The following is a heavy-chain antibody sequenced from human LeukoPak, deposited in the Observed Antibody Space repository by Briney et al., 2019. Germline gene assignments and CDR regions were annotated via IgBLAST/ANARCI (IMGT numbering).Heavy chain of an antibody. D-gene: IGHD3-22*01. CDR2: IYYSGST. CDR1: GGSISSGDYY. J-gene: IGHJ4*02. CDR3: ARVGSPTNYYDSSGYYQYFDY. Sequence: SQTLSLTCTVSGGSISSGDYYWSWIRRPPGKGLEWIGYIYYSGSTYYNPSLKSRVTISVDTSKNQFSLKLSSVTAADTAVYYCARVGSPTNYYDSSGYYQYFDYWGQGTLVTVSS. V-gene: IGHV4-30-4*08.